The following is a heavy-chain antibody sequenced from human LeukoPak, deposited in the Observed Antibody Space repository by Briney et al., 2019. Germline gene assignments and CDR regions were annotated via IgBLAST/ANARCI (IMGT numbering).Heavy chain of an antibody. CDR1: GFTFRSYA. CDR3: AKTTAGYSSGRYPGGPIDY. J-gene: IGHJ4*02. V-gene: IGHV3-23*01. Sequence: PGGSLRLSCAASGFTFRSYAIYWVRQAPGKGLEWVSGISGSGGDTYFADSVKGRFTISRDNSKNTVFLQMDSLRAEDTAVYYCAKTTAGYSSGRYPGGPIDYWGQGTLVTVSS. D-gene: IGHD6-19*01. CDR2: ISGSGGDT.